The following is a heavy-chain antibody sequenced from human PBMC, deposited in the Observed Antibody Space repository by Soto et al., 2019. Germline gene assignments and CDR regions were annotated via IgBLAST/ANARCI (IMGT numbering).Heavy chain of an antibody. CDR3: ARGGRIRASGWFDY. Sequence: EVQLVESGGGLVQPGGSLRLSCVASGFTFHDHGMHWVRQVPGRGLEWVSGISWDSAIKDYGDSVDGRFTISRDNAKNSLYLQMNSLRAEDTAVYYCARGGRIRASGWFDYWGQGTLVTVSS. CDR2: ISWDSAIK. D-gene: IGHD6-19*01. CDR1: GFTFHDHG. J-gene: IGHJ4*02. V-gene: IGHV3-9*01.